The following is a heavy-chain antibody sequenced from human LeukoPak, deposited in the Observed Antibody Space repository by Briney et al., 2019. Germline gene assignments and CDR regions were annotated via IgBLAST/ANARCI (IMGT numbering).Heavy chain of an antibody. Sequence: PGGSLRLSCAASGFTFSSYWMSWVRQAPGKGLEWVANIKQDGSEKYYVDSVKGRFTISRDNAKNSLYLQMNSLRAEDTAVYYCARDARLRGGGRFDYWGQGTLVTVSS. CDR1: GFTFSSYW. D-gene: IGHD2-15*01. CDR3: ARDARLRGGGRFDY. CDR2: IKQDGSEK. J-gene: IGHJ4*02. V-gene: IGHV3-7*01.